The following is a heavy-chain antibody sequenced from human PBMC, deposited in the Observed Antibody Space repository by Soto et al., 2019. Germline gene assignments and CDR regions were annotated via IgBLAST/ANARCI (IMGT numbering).Heavy chain of an antibody. CDR2: ISYDGSNK. Sequence: GGSLRLSCAASGFTFSSYGMHWVRQAPGKGLEWVAVISYDGSNKYYADSVKGRFTISRDNSKSTLYLQMNSLRAEDTAVYYCAKDLGYCISTSCPKYSSSWYSWDAFDIWGQGTMVTVSS. CDR3: AKDLGYCISTSCPKYSSSWYSWDAFDI. D-gene: IGHD2-2*01. CDR1: GFTFSSYG. V-gene: IGHV3-30*18. J-gene: IGHJ3*02.